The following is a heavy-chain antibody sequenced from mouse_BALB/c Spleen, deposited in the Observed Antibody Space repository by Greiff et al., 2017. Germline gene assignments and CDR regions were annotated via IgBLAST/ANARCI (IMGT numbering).Heavy chain of an antibody. D-gene: IGHD1-1*01. J-gene: IGHJ4*01. CDR1: GYSITSGYY. CDR3: ARGYGSSYDYAMDD. CDR2: ISYDGSN. V-gene: IGHV3-6*02. Sequence: EVKLQESGPGLVKPSQSLSLTCSVTGYSITSGYYWNWIRQFPGNKLEWMGYISYDGSNNYNPSLKNRISITRDTSKNQFFLKLNSVTTEDTATYYCARGYGSSYDYAMDDWGQGTSVTVSS.